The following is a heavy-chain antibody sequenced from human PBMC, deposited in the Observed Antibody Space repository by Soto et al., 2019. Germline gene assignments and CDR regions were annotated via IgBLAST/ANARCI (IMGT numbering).Heavy chain of an antibody. CDR3: GRCTSTSCHWGSDY. CDR2: ISHDGINK. J-gene: IGHJ4*02. D-gene: IGHD2-2*01. Sequence: PGGSLRLSCAASGFTFSSYAMNWVRQAPGKGLEWVALISHDGINKYYADSVRGRFTISRDSSTNTLYLQMNSLRAADTAVYYCGRCTSTSCHWGSDYWGQGTLVTVSS. CDR1: GFTFSSYA. V-gene: IGHV3-30-3*01.